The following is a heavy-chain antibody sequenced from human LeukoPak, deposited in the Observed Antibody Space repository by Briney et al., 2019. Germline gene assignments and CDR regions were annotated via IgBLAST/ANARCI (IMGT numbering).Heavy chain of an antibody. D-gene: IGHD2-2*01. J-gene: IGHJ5*02. Sequence: GGPLRLSCAASGFTFSSYSMNWVRQAPGKGLEWVSSISSSSSYIYYADSVKGRFTISRDNAKSSLYLQMNSLRAEDTAVYYCARGSGGPAAMRFHWFDPWGQGTLVTVSS. CDR1: GFTFSSYS. CDR2: ISSSSSYI. CDR3: ARGSGGPAAMRFHWFDP. V-gene: IGHV3-21*01.